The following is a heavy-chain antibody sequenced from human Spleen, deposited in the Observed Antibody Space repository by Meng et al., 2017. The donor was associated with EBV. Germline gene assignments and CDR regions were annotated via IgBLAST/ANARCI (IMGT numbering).Heavy chain of an antibody. J-gene: IGHJ4*02. CDR1: GYTFTSYP. CDR2: INAGNGNT. CDR3: ASLGGNSYAWDD. V-gene: IGHV1-3*01. D-gene: IGHD4-23*01. Sequence: QVQFVQSGAEVKKPGDSVKVSCKASGYTFTSYPIHWVRQAPGQRPEWMGWINAGNGNTKFSQKFQGRIAITRDTAASTAFMELSSLSPEDTAVYYCASLGGNSYAWDDWGQGTLVTVSS.